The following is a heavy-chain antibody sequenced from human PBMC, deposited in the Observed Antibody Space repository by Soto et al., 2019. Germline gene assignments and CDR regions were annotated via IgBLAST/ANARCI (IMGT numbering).Heavy chain of an antibody. J-gene: IGHJ6*02. Sequence: PSETLSLTCAVYGGSFSGYYWSWIRQPPGKGLEWIGEINHSGSTNYNPSLKSRVTISVDTSKNQFSLKLSSVTAADTAVYYCARGRLLRNYYYGMDVWGQGTTVTVSS. D-gene: IGHD6-25*01. CDR3: ARGRLLRNYYYGMDV. V-gene: IGHV4-34*01. CDR2: INHSGST. CDR1: GGSFSGYY.